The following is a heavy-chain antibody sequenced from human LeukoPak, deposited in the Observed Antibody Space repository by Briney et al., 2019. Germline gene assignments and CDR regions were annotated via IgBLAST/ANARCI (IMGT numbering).Heavy chain of an antibody. CDR2: FDPEDGET. Sequence: GASVKVSCTVSGYTLTELSMHWVRQAPGKGLEWMGGFDPEDGETTYAQKFQGSVTMTGDTSTDTAYMELSSLRSEDAAVYYCATRTVPDAFDIWGQGTMVTVSS. V-gene: IGHV1-24*01. D-gene: IGHD4-17*01. J-gene: IGHJ3*02. CDR3: ATRTVPDAFDI. CDR1: GYTLTELS.